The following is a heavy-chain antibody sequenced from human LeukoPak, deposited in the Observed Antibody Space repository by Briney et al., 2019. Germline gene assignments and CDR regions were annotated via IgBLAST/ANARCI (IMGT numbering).Heavy chain of an antibody. J-gene: IGHJ4*02. V-gene: IGHV3-53*01. CDR3: ASSQDTAMVEFY. D-gene: IGHD5-18*01. CDR1: GFTVSSNY. Sequence: PGGSLRLSCAASGFTVSSNYMSWVRQAPGKGLEWVSVIYSGGSTYYADSVKGRFTISRDSSKNTLYLQMNSLRAEDTAVYYCASSQDTAMVEFYWGQGTLVTVSS. CDR2: IYSGGST.